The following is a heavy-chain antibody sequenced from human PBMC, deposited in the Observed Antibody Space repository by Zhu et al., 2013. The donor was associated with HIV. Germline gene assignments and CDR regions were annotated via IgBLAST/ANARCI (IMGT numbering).Heavy chain of an antibody. Sequence: QVQLVQSGAEVKKPGSSVKVSCKASGGTFSSYAISWVRQAPGQGLEWMGGIIPIFGTANYAQKFQGRVTITADESTSTAYMELSSLRSEDTAVYYCARDEGGGDYGSGSYLYGMDVWGQGTTVTVSS. CDR2: IIPIFGTA. CDR1: GGTFSSYA. V-gene: IGHV1-69*01. J-gene: IGHJ6*02. D-gene: IGHD3-10*01. CDR3: ARDEGGGDYGSGSYLYGMDV.